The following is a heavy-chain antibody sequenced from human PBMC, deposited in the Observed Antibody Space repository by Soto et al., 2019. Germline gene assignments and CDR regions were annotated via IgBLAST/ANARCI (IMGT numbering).Heavy chain of an antibody. J-gene: IGHJ4*02. CDR2: VTNSGPI. D-gene: IGHD4-17*01. V-gene: IGHV4-59*01. Sequence: SETLSLTCSVSGDSINSDNWSWIRQSPGKGLEWIGHVTNSGPIDSNPSLKGRVTISVDTSKNQFFLTLNSVTSADTAIYYCARRNGDYPWIYHFDYWGQGALVTVSS. CDR3: ARRNGDYPWIYHFDY. CDR1: GDSINSDN.